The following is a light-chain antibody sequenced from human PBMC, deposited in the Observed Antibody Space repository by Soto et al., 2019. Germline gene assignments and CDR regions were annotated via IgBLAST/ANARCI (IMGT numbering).Light chain of an antibody. V-gene: IGLV2-11*01. J-gene: IGLJ1*01. CDR2: DVS. CDR1: NSDVGGYNY. CDR3: CSYAGSYYV. Sequence: QSALTQPRSVSGSPGQSVTISCTGGNSDVGGYNYVSWYQQHPDNAPELMIYDVSKRPSGVPDRFSGSKSGNTASLTISGLQSEDEADYYCCSYAGSYYVFGTGAKLTVL.